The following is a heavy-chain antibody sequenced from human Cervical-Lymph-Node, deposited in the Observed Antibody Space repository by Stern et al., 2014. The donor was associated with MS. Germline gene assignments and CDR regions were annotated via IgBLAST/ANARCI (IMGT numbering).Heavy chain of an antibody. J-gene: IGHJ3*02. V-gene: IGHV1-69*06. CDR3: AREMDGFDI. CDR1: GGTFSNYA. CDR2: IIPMFGTA. Sequence: MQLVESGAEVKKPGSSVKVSCKASGGTFSNYAIHWVRQAPGQGLEWMGGIIPMFGTANYEQKFQGRVTITADKSTSTAYMELSSLISEDTAVYYCAREMDGFDIWGQGTKVTVSS.